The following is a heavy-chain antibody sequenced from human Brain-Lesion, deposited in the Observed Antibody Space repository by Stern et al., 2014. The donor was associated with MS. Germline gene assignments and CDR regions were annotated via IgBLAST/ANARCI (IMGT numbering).Heavy chain of an antibody. J-gene: IGHJ6*02. CDR1: GASISNTQW. CDR3: ARDPRRGGLSGYYHGMDV. CDR2: IYQSGSA. D-gene: IGHD3-10*01. Sequence: VQLVESGPGLVKPSGTLSLTCAVSGASISNTQWWTWVRQSPGKGLEWIGEIYQSGSAHYNPSLRSRVPISVARSKNSFSLKLNSVTAADTAVYYCARDPRRGGLSGYYHGMDVWGQGTTVTVSS. V-gene: IGHV4-4*02.